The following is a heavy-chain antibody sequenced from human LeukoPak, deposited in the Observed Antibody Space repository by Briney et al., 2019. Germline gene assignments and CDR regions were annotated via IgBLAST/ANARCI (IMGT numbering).Heavy chain of an antibody. J-gene: IGHJ4*02. Sequence: GGSLRLSCAASGFTFSSYGMSWVRQAPGKGLEWVSAISGSGGSTYYADSVKGRFTISGDNSRNTLFLQMNSLRAEDTAVYYCAHGAMYQLDYWGQGTLVTVSS. CDR1: GFTFSSYG. V-gene: IGHV3-23*01. CDR3: AHGAMYQLDY. CDR2: ISGSGGST. D-gene: IGHD2-2*01.